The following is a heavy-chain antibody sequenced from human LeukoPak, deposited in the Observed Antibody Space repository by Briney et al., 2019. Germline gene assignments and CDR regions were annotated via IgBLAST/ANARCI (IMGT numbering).Heavy chain of an antibody. CDR1: GGPFSSYY. CDR3: DRDSGPTGEVKFDP. J-gene: IGHJ5*02. CDR2: IYSRGCT. D-gene: IGHD3-16*01. Sequence: SETLSLTCTVSGGPFSSYYLSWIRQPAGKGLEWIGRIYSRGCTYNPALNDRVTMSPDTYSNHVSLTLNSETETDAAGYYCDRDSGPTGEVKFDPWVEGSLVSVCS. V-gene: IGHV4-4*07.